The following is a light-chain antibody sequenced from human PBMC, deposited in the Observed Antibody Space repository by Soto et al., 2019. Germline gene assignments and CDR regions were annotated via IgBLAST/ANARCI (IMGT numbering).Light chain of an antibody. V-gene: IGKV3-15*01. CDR1: QSVSSN. CDR2: GAS. CDR3: QQYNNWPWT. J-gene: IGKJ1*01. Sequence: EIVMTQSPATLSVSPGERATLSCRASQSVSSNLAWYQQKPGQAPRLLIYGASTRATGIPARFSGSGSGTEFTSPISRLQSGDFSIYYCQQYNNWPWTFGQGTKVEIK.